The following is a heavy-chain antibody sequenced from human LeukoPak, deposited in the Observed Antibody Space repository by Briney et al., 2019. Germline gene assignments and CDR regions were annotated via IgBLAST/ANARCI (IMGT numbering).Heavy chain of an antibody. CDR2: INPNSGNT. V-gene: IGHV1-8*03. D-gene: IGHD3-10*01. CDR3: ARALNGSGKFYYYYYYMDV. CDR1: GYTFTGYY. Sequence: ASVKVSCKASGYTFTGYYMHWVRQAPGQGLEWMGWINPNSGNTGYAQKFQGRVTITRNTSISTAYMELSSLRSEDTAVYYCARALNGSGKFYYYYYYMDVWGKGTTVTVSS. J-gene: IGHJ6*03.